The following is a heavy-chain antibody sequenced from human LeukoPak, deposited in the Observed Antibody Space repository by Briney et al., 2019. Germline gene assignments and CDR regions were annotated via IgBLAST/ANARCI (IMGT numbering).Heavy chain of an antibody. V-gene: IGHV3-23*01. CDR1: ESTFITYA. CDR2: ISGSGRST. D-gene: IGHD6-13*01. J-gene: IGHJ4*02. Sequence: GGSLRLSCAASESTFITYAMNWVRQAPGKGLEWVATISGSGRSTYYADSVKGWFTISRDNSKHTLFLQMASLRAEDTAVYYCVKASSSSWSSFDYWGQGTLVTVSS. CDR3: VKASSSSWSSFDY.